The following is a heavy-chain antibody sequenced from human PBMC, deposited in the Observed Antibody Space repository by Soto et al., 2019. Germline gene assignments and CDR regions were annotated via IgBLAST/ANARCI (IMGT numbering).Heavy chain of an antibody. CDR1: GFTFSSYA. CDR2: ISYDGSNK. J-gene: IGHJ4*02. D-gene: IGHD4-17*01. V-gene: IGHV3-30-3*01. Sequence: QVQLVESGGGVVQPGRSLRLSCAASGFTFSSYAMHWVRQAPGKGLEWVAVISYDGSNKYYADSVKGRFTISRDNSKNPLYLQMNSLRAEDTAVYYGARTPDLYGDLFDYWGQGTLVTVSS. CDR3: ARTPDLYGDLFDY.